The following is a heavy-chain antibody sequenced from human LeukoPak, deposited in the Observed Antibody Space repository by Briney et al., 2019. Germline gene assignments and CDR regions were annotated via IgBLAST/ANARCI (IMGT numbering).Heavy chain of an antibody. J-gene: IGHJ4*02. CDR1: RFTFSSYA. Sequence: GGSLRLSCAASRFTFSSYAMSWVRQAPGKGLEWVSAVSGDGVRTFYADSVKGRFTISRDNSMSTVSLQMNSLRAEDTAVYYCAKEQDNQLLLSHFDYWGQGILVTVSS. CDR2: VSGDGVRT. V-gene: IGHV3-23*01. D-gene: IGHD2-2*01. CDR3: AKEQDNQLLLSHFDY.